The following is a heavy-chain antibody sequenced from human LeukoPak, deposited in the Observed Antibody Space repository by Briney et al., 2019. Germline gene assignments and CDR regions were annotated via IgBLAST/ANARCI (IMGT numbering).Heavy chain of an antibody. D-gene: IGHD1-26*01. V-gene: IGHV3-23*01. CDR2: ISGSGGST. J-gene: IGHJ5*02. Sequence: PGRSLTLSCATSGFTFSSYAMSWVRHAPGQGLDLVSAISGSGGSTYYADSVKGRFTISRDNSKTTLYLQMNSLRAEDTAVYYCAKGLVSRFVGATIHLGPWGQGTLVTGS. CDR1: GFTFSSYA. CDR3: AKGLVSRFVGATIHLGP.